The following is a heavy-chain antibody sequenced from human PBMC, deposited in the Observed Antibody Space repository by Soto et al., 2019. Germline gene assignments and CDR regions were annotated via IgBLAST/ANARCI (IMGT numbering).Heavy chain of an antibody. D-gene: IGHD1-7*01. J-gene: IGHJ3*01. Sequence: QAQLLQSGAEVKKPGASVKVSCKASGYTFINYFIHWVRQAPGQRLECIGIVDPSRGSADYAQKFQGRVTMTTDVSTRTVFMDLSSLRSEDTAVYYCARPLSGNTVDLWGQGTKVIVSS. CDR1: GYTFINYF. V-gene: IGHV1-46*01. CDR2: VDPSRGSA. CDR3: ARPLSGNTVDL.